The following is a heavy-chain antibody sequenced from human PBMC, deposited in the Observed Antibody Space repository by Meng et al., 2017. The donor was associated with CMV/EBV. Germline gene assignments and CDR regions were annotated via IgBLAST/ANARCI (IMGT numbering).Heavy chain of an antibody. CDR1: GYTFTSYD. CDR2: MNPNSGNT. J-gene: IGHJ4*02. D-gene: IGHD2-2*01. CDR3: ARSVVVVPAAPLRAYFDY. V-gene: IGHV1-8*01. Sequence: ASVKVSCKASGYTFTSYDINWVRQATGQGLEWMGRMNPNSGNTGYAQKFQGRVTMTRNTSISTAYMELSSLRSEDTAVYYCARSVVVVPAAPLRAYFDYWGQGTLVTVSS.